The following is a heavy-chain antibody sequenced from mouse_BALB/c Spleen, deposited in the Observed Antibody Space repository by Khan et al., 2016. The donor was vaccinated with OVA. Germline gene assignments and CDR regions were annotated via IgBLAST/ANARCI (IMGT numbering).Heavy chain of an antibody. D-gene: IGHD6-1*01. CDR1: GYTFTDYS. Sequence: QIQLVQSGPELKKPGETVKISCKASGYTFTDYSMYWVKQALGKGLMWMGWINTETGEPTYAHDFKGRVAFSLETSASTVYLQINNLNNEDTATYFCARDECDYFDYWGQGTTLTVSS. CDR3: ARDECDYFDY. CDR2: INTETGEP. V-gene: IGHV9-2-1*01. J-gene: IGHJ2*01.